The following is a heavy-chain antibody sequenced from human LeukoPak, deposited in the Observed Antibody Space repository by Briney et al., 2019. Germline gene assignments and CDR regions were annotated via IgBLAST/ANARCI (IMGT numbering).Heavy chain of an antibody. CDR3: AKAVVPVISQHYFDY. D-gene: IGHD3-22*01. Sequence: GGSLRLSCAASGFTFSDYNMNWLRQAPGKGLEWVAVIFYDGSNKYYADSVKGRFTVSRDNSKNTPYLRMNSLRAEDTAVYYCAKAVVPVISQHYFDYWGQGTLVTVSS. CDR1: GFTFSDYN. J-gene: IGHJ4*02. CDR2: IFYDGSNK. V-gene: IGHV3-30*18.